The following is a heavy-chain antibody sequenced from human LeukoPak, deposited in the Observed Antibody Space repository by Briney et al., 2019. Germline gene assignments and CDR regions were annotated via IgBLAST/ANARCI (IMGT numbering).Heavy chain of an antibody. CDR1: GCSISSYY. J-gene: IGHJ4*02. Sequence: PSETLFLTCTFSGCSISSYYWSLIRQPPGKGLGWIGYIYYSGSTNYNPSLKSRVTISVDTSKNQFSLKLSSVTAADTAVYYCAREGQWLPGFDYWGQGTLVTVSS. CDR3: AREGQWLPGFDY. V-gene: IGHV4-59*01. CDR2: IYYSGST. D-gene: IGHD6-19*01.